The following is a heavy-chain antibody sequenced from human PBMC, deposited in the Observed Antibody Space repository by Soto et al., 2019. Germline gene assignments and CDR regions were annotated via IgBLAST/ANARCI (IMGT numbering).Heavy chain of an antibody. CDR1: GYTFTGYY. Sequence: ASVKVSCKASGYTFTGYYMHWVRQAPGQGLEWMGWINPNSGGTNYAQKFQGWVTMTRDTSISTAYMELSRLRSDDTAVYYCARDSGTYYDFWSGPVGYYYYYYMDVWGKATTVTVSS. CDR2: INPNSGGT. J-gene: IGHJ6*03. V-gene: IGHV1-2*04. CDR3: ARDSGTYYDFWSGPVGYYYYYYMDV. D-gene: IGHD3-3*01.